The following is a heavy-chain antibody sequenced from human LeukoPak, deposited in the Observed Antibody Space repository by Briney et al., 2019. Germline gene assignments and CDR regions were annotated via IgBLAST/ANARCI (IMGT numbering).Heavy chain of an antibody. CDR2: IYSGGST. Sequence: GGSLRLSCAASGFTFSSYAMSWVRQAPGKGLEWVSVIYSGGSTYYADSVKGRFTISRDNSKNTLYLQMNSLRAEDTAVYYCARVILVYSSGWGYFDYWGQGTLVTVSS. D-gene: IGHD6-19*01. J-gene: IGHJ4*02. V-gene: IGHV3-53*01. CDR3: ARVILVYSSGWGYFDY. CDR1: GFTFSSYA.